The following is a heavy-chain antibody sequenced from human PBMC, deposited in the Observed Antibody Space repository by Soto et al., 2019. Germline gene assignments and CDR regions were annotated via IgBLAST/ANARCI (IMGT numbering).Heavy chain of an antibody. V-gene: IGHV3-23*01. CDR2: ISGSGGST. Sequence: EVQLLESGGGLVQPGGSLRLSCAASGFTFSRYAMSWVRQAPGKGLEWVSGISGSGGSTYYADSVTGRFTISRDNSKNTLYLQMNSLRAEDTAEYYCAKNLAYGSGYRYYYYGMDVWGQGTTVTVSS. J-gene: IGHJ6*02. CDR1: GFTFSRYA. CDR3: AKNLAYGSGYRYYYYGMDV. D-gene: IGHD3-10*01.